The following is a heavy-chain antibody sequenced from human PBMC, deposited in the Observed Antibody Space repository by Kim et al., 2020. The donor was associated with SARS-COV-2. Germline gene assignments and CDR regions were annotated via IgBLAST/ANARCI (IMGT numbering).Heavy chain of an antibody. Sequence: GGSLRLSCAASGFTFSSYEMNWVRQAPGKGLEWVSYISSSGSTIYYADSVKGRFTISRDNAKNSLYLQMNSLRDEETAVYYCARDQGITGTREGGYWGQGTLVTVSS. CDR1: GFTFSSYE. D-gene: IGHD1-20*01. J-gene: IGHJ4*02. V-gene: IGHV3-48*03. CDR3: ARDQGITGTREGGY. CDR2: ISSSGSTI.